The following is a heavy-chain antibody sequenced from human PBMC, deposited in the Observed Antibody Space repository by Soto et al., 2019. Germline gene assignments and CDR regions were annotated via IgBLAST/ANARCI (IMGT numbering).Heavy chain of an antibody. D-gene: IGHD2-2*01. J-gene: IGHJ5*02. V-gene: IGHV4-59*08. CDR1: GGSISSYY. Sequence: QVQLQESGPGLVKPSETLSLTCTVSGGSISSYYWSWIRQPPGKGLEWIGYIYYSGSTNYNPSLKSRVTISVDTSKNQFSLKLSSVTAADTAVYYCARRSQYQLLFGWFDPWGQGTLVTVSS. CDR3: ARRSQYQLLFGWFDP. CDR2: IYYSGST.